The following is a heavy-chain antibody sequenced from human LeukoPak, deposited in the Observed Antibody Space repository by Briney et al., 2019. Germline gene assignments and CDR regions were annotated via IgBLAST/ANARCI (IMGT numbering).Heavy chain of an antibody. J-gene: IGHJ3*02. CDR2: ISYGGSNK. CDR1: GFTFSSYG. D-gene: IGHD6-19*01. CDR3: AKGSLPYSSGWYGSVVAFDI. Sequence: GGSLRLSCAASGFTFSSYGMHWVRQAPGKGLEWVAVISYGGSNKYYADSVKGRFTIPRDNSKNTLYLQMNSLRAEDTAVYYCAKGSLPYSSGWYGSVVAFDIWGQGTMVTVSS. V-gene: IGHV3-30*18.